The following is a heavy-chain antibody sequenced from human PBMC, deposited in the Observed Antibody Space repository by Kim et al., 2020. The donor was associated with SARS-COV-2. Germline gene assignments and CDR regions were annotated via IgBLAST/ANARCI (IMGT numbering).Heavy chain of an antibody. V-gene: IGHV3-72*01. CDR2: YIT. Sequence: YITEYAASVKGSFTIPRDDSKNSLYLQMNSLKTEDTAVYYCARDNMGSYDYWGQGTLVTVSS. CDR3: ARDNMGSYDY. J-gene: IGHJ4*02. D-gene: IGHD1-26*01.